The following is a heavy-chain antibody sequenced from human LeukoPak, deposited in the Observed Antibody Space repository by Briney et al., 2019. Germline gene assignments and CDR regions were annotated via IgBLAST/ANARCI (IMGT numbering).Heavy chain of an antibody. V-gene: IGHV4-34*10. CDR3: ASHMAVAGTRGFDD. Sequence: GSLRLSCAASGFTVSSNYMSWVRQPPGKGLEWIGEISQTGTTYYDPSLKSRTTISIDRSKNHFPLTLTSATAADTAVYFCASHMAVAGTRGFDDWGPGTLVTVSS. CDR2: ISQTGTT. J-gene: IGHJ4*02. CDR1: GFTVSSNY. D-gene: IGHD6-19*01.